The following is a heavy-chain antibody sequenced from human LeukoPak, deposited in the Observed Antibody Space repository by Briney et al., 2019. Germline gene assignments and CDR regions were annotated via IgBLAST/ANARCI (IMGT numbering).Heavy chain of an antibody. CDR1: GGSFSGYY. CDR3: ARASRDIVVVVAATAASSFDY. V-gene: IGHV4-34*01. D-gene: IGHD2-15*01. Sequence: PSETLSLTCAVYGGSFSGYYWSWIRQPPGKGLEWTGEINHSGSTNYNPSLKSRVTISVDTSKNQFSLKLSSVTAADTAVYYCARASRDIVVVVAATAASSFDYWGQGTLVTVSS. J-gene: IGHJ4*02. CDR2: INHSGST.